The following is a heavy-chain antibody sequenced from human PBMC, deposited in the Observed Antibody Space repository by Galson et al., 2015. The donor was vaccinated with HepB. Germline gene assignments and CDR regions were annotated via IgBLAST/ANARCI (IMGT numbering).Heavy chain of an antibody. CDR2: ISSSSSYI. J-gene: IGHJ3*02. CDR3: ARGALAGVASIAAAGTLFDI. D-gene: IGHD6-13*01. CDR1: GFTFSSYS. V-gene: IGHV3-21*01. Sequence: SLRLSCAASGFTFSSYSMNWVRQAPGKGLEWVSSISSSSSYIYYADSVKGRFTISRDNAKNSLHLQMNSLRAEDTAVYYCARGALAGVASIAAAGTLFDIWGQGTMVTVSS.